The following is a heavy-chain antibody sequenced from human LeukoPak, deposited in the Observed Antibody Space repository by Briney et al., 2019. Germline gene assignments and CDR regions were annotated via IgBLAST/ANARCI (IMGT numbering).Heavy chain of an antibody. CDR3: ARDYFSLRAFDI. CDR2: ISTSSSYI. CDR1: GFTFSTYS. J-gene: IGHJ3*02. D-gene: IGHD5-12*01. Sequence: GGSLRLSCAASGFTFSTYSMTWVRQAPGKGLEWVSSISTSSSYIYYPDSVKGRFTTSRDNAKKSLYLQMNSLRTEDTAVYYCARDYFSLRAFDIWGQGTMVTVSS. V-gene: IGHV3-21*01.